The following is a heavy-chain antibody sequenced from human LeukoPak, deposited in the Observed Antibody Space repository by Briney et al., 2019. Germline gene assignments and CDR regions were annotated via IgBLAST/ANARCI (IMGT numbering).Heavy chain of an antibody. V-gene: IGHV3-7*01. D-gene: IGHD6-19*01. CDR1: GFTFDTYW. CDR2: IKKDGSEK. CDR3: ASDQWWQLIAVAMTSYFDC. J-gene: IGHJ4*02. Sequence: PGGSLRLSCAASGFTFDTYWMSWVRQAPGKGLEWVANIKKDGSEKYYVDSVKGRFTISRDNAKNSLYLQMNSLRAEDTAVYYCASDQWWQLIAVAMTSYFDCWGQGTLATVSS.